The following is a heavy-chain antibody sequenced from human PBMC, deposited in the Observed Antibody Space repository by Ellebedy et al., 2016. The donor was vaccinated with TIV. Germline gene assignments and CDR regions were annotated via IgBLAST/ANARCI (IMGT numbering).Heavy chain of an antibody. Sequence: SETLSLTCAVYGGSFSGYYWSWIRQPPGKGLEWIGEINHSGSTNYNPSLKSRVTISVDTSKNQFSLKLSSVTAADTAVYYCARVRYSYGYPGFAFDIWGQGTMVTVSS. CDR2: INHSGST. D-gene: IGHD5-18*01. V-gene: IGHV4-34*01. J-gene: IGHJ3*02. CDR1: GGSFSGYY. CDR3: ARVRYSYGYPGFAFDI.